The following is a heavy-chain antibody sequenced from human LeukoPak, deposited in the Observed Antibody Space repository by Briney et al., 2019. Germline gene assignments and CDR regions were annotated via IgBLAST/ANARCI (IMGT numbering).Heavy chain of an antibody. V-gene: IGHV4-34*01. CDR1: GGSFSGYY. D-gene: IGHD3-16*02. CDR2: INHSGST. CDR3: ARGFEYYDYVWGSYRRLSSYYFDY. J-gene: IGHJ4*02. Sequence: SETLSLTCAVYGGSFSGYYWSWIRQPPGKGLEWIGEINHSGSTNYNPPLKSRVTISLDTSKNQFSLKLSSVTAADTAVYYCARGFEYYDYVWGSYRRLSSYYFDYWGQGTLVTVSS.